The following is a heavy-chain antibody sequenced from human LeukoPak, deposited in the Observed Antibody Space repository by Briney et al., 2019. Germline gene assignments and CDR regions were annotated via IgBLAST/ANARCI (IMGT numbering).Heavy chain of an antibody. CDR2: ISNGNK. CDR3: VREAGYCASVCLKSDWFDP. Sequence: PGGSLRLSCAASGFPFSNHAMSWVRQPPGKGLEWVSAISNGNKYYADSVRGRFTISRDDSKNMVYLQMNSLRVEDTARYYCVREAGYCASVCLKSDWFDPWGQGTLVTVSS. J-gene: IGHJ5*02. CDR1: GFPFSNHA. V-gene: IGHV3-23*01. D-gene: IGHD2-21*02.